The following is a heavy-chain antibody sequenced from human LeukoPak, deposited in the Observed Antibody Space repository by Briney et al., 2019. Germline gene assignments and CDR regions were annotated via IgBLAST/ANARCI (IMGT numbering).Heavy chain of an antibody. D-gene: IGHD4-17*01. V-gene: IGHV4-61*01. CDR1: GGSVSSGSYY. Sequence: SETLSLTCTVSGGSVSSGSYYWSWIRQPPGKGLEWIGYIYYSGSTNYNPSLKSRVTISVDTSKNQFSLKLSSVTAADTAVYYCARDNLSPVTGYYYGMDVWGQGTTVTVSS. CDR2: IYYSGST. J-gene: IGHJ6*02. CDR3: ARDNLSPVTGYYYGMDV.